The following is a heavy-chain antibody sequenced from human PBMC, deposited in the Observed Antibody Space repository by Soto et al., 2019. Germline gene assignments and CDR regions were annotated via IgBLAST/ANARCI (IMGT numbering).Heavy chain of an antibody. CDR2: IYPGDSDT. CDR1: GYSFSTYW. J-gene: IGHJ4*02. CDR3: ARLLFSSSLYVDY. Sequence: GESLKISCQGSGYSFSTYWIAWVRQMPGKGLEWMGLIYPGDSDTKYSPSFRGQVTISADKSINTAYLQWSSLRASDTAMYYCARLLFSSSLYVDYWGQGTLVTVYS. V-gene: IGHV5-51*01. D-gene: IGHD6-6*01.